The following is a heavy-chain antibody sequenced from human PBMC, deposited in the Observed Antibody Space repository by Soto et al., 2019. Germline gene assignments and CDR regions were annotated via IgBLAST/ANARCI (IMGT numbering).Heavy chain of an antibody. Sequence: GGSLRLSCAASGFTFSSYAMHWVRQAPGKGLEWVAVISYDGSNKYYADSVKGRFTISRDNSKNTLYLQMNSLRAEDTAVYYSARSPAEYYYGMDGWGQGNTVTVSS. J-gene: IGHJ6*02. CDR1: GFTFSSYA. CDR3: ARSPAEYYYGMDG. CDR2: ISYDGSNK. V-gene: IGHV3-30-3*01.